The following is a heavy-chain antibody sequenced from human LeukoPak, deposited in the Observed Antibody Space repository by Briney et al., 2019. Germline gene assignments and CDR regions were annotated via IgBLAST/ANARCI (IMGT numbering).Heavy chain of an antibody. CDR3: VRPPDPCTSVSCYSKY. CDR2: IYPGDSDT. J-gene: IGHJ4*02. CDR1: GYTFTSSW. D-gene: IGHD2-2*01. V-gene: IGHV5-51*01. Sequence: GESLKISCKGSGYTFTSSWIGWVRQMPGKGLEWMGVIYPGDSDTRYSPSFQGQVTISADKSISTAYLQWSSLEASDTAIYYCVRPPDPCTSVSCYSKYWGQGTLVTVSS.